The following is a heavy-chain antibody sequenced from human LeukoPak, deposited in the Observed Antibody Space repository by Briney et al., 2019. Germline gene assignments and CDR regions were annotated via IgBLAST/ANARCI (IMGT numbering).Heavy chain of an antibody. Sequence: PGESLRLSCAASGFTFDDYAMHWVRQAPGKGLEWVSGISWNSGSIGYADSVKGRFTISRDNAKNSLYLQMNSLRAEDMALYYCAKGYYGSGGIDYWGQGTLVTVSS. V-gene: IGHV3-9*03. J-gene: IGHJ4*02. CDR1: GFTFDDYA. CDR3: AKGYYGSGGIDY. CDR2: ISWNSGSI. D-gene: IGHD3-10*01.